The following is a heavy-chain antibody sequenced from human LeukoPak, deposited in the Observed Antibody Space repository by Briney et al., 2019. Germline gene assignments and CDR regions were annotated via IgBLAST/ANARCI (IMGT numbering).Heavy chain of an antibody. Sequence: ASVKVSCKASGYTFTSYAMSWVRQAPGQGLEWMGWINTNTGNPTYAQGFTGRFVFTLDTSVSTAYLQISSLKAEDTAVYYCARDGIYGSGSYSPPTFDYWGQGTLVTVSS. CDR2: INTNTGNP. J-gene: IGHJ4*02. CDR1: GYTFTSYA. D-gene: IGHD3-10*01. V-gene: IGHV7-4-1*02. CDR3: ARDGIYGSGSYSPPTFDY.